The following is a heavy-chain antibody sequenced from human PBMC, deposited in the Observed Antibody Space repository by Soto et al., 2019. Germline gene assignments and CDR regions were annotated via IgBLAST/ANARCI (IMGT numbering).Heavy chain of an antibody. D-gene: IGHD3-10*01. CDR1: GFRFSDYY. V-gene: IGHV3-11*05. CDR3: ARDMYDSGGYWSIDP. Sequence: PGGSLRLSCTASGFRFSDYYMSWVRQAPGKGLEWVSYISSSNDYTYYADSVKGRFTISRDNAKNSLYLQMNSLRPEDTAVYYCARDMYDSGGYWSIDPWGQGTLVTVSS. CDR2: ISSSNDYT. J-gene: IGHJ5*02.